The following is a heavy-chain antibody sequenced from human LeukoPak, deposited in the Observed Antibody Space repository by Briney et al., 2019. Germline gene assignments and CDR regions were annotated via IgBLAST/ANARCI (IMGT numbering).Heavy chain of an antibody. J-gene: IGHJ6*02. CDR3: AKERPHGMDV. CDR1: GFTFSSYN. Sequence: PGGSLGLFCAASGFTFSSYNMNWVREAPGKGLECVSTITSTSTYIAYADSVKGRFTISRDNADNSLYLQMNSLRDDDTAVYYCAKERPHGMDVWGQGTSVTVSS. V-gene: IGHV3-21*01. CDR2: ITSTSTYI. D-gene: IGHD6-6*01.